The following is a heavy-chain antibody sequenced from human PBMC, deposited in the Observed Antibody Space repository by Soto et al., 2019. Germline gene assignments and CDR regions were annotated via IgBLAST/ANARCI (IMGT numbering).Heavy chain of an antibody. D-gene: IGHD2-2*02. CDR1: GFTFSSYW. CDR3: ARGGHCSGTSCYTSRSAFDI. CDR2: IKQDGSEK. V-gene: IGHV3-7*01. J-gene: IGHJ3*02. Sequence: GGSLRLSCAASGFTFSSYWMSWVRQAPGKGLEWVANIKQDGSEKYYVDFVKGRFTISRDNAKNSLYLQVNSLRAEDTAVYYCARGGHCSGTSCYTSRSAFDIWGQGTMVTVSS.